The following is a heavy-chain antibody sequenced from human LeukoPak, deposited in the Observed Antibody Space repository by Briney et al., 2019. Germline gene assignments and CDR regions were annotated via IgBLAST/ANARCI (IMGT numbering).Heavy chain of an antibody. D-gene: IGHD3-16*01. CDR1: GGTFNSYA. J-gene: IGHJ4*02. CDR2: IIPTLTAK. V-gene: IGHV1-69*13. Sequence: GASVKVSCKVSGGTFNSYAINWVRQAPGRGLEWMGGIIPTLTAKTNAQEFQGRVILSADESTTTAYMELSSLRSDDTAVYYCWVGGLGFSETSFDYWGQGTLVTVSS. CDR3: WVGGLGFSETSFDY.